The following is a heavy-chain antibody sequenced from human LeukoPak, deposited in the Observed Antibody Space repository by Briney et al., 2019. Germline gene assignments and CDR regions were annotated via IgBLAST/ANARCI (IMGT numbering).Heavy chain of an antibody. CDR2: INHSGTT. CDR3: ARGRAGYYRDY. J-gene: IGHJ4*02. Sequence: SATLSLTCAVDCGSFSGYYWTWLRPPPGRGLEWIGEINHSGTTNYNQSLKSRVTISVDTSKNQFSLKLSTVTAADTAVYYCARGRAGYYRDYWGQGTLVTVSS. V-gene: IGHV4-34*01. D-gene: IGHD3-22*01. CDR1: CGSFSGYY.